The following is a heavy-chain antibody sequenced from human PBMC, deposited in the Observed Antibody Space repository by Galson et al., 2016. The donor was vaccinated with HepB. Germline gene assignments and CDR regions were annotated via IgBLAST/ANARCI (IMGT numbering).Heavy chain of an antibody. CDR1: GSTFSNHD. D-gene: IGHD7-27*01. J-gene: IGHJ4*02. Sequence: SLRLSCAASGSTFSNHDMNWVRQAPGKGLEYISNINYRGESTSYVDSVKGRFTISRDNSRNTLYLQMDNLRAEDTAIYYCVKDPNWEVGCWGRGTPVTVSS. CDR2: INYRGEST. CDR3: VKDPNWEVGC. V-gene: IGHV3-23*01.